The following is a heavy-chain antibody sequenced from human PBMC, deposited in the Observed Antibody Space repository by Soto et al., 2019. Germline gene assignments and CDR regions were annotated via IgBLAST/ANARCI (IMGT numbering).Heavy chain of an antibody. CDR2: INSDGSST. Sequence: EVQLVESGGGLVQPGGSLRLSCAASGFTFSSYWMHWVRQAPGKGLVWVSRINSDGSSTTYADSVKGRFTISRDNAKNTVYLQMNSLRAEDTAVYYCASKQSSRAFDYWGQGTLVTVSS. V-gene: IGHV3-74*01. J-gene: IGHJ4*02. CDR3: ASKQSSRAFDY. CDR1: GFTFSSYW. D-gene: IGHD6-13*01.